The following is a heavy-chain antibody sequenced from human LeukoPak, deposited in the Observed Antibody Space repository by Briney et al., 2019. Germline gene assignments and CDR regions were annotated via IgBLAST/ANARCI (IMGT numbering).Heavy chain of an antibody. Sequence: SVKVSCKASGGTFSSYAISGVRQAPGQGLEWMGRIIPIFGIANYAQKFQGRVTITADKSTSTAYMELSSLRSEDTAVYYCARGGELGGYDGLGDYWGQGTLVTVSS. D-gene: IGHD1-26*01. V-gene: IGHV1-69*04. CDR1: GGTFSSYA. CDR2: IIPIFGIA. J-gene: IGHJ4*02. CDR3: ARGGELGGYDGLGDY.